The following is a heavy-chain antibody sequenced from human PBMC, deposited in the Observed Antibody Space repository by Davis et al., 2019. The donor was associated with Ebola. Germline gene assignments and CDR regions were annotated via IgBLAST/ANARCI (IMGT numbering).Heavy chain of an antibody. J-gene: IGHJ4*02. Sequence: GGSLRLSCAASGFTFSSYWMSWVRHAPGKGLEWVSGINWNGGSTGYADSVKGRFTISRDNAKNSLYLQMNSLRAEDTALYHCARSVTQGAFDYWGQGTLVTVSS. V-gene: IGHV3-20*01. CDR2: INWNGGST. D-gene: IGHD4-17*01. CDR1: GFTFSSYW. CDR3: ARSVTQGAFDY.